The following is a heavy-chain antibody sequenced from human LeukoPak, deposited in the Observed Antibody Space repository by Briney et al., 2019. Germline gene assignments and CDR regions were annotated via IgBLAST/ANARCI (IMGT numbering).Heavy chain of an antibody. Sequence: SETLSLTCTVSGGSISSGGYYWSWIRQHPGKGLEWIGDIYYSGSTYYNPSLKSRVTISVDTSKNQFSLQLSSVTAADAAVYYCARDQGILAGSFLFDYWGQGTLVTVSS. CDR3: ARDQGILAGSFLFDY. V-gene: IGHV4-31*03. J-gene: IGHJ4*02. D-gene: IGHD6-19*01. CDR2: IYYSGST. CDR1: GGSISSGGYY.